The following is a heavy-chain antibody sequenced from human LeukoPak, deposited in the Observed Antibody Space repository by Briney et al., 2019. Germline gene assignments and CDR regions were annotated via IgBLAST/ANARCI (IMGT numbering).Heavy chain of an antibody. Sequence: SETLSLTCTVSGGSISGHYWSWIRQPAGKGLEWIGRMYSSGSTNYNPSLKSRVTISVDTSKNQFSLKLSSVTAADTAVYYCARGFSFRISYDSSGSYFDYWGQGTLVTVSS. CDR2: MYSSGST. V-gene: IGHV4-4*07. CDR1: GGSISGHY. J-gene: IGHJ4*02. CDR3: ARGFSFRISYDSSGSYFDY. D-gene: IGHD3-22*01.